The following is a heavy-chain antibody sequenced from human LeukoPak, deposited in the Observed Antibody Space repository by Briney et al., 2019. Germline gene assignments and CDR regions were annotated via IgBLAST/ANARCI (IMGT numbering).Heavy chain of an antibody. D-gene: IGHD3-10*01. CDR3: AKAPWFGELPALDY. CDR2: TSGSGGST. CDR1: GFTFSSYA. Sequence: GGSLRLSCAASGFTFSSYAMSWVRQAPGKGLEWVSATSGSGGSTYYADSVKGRFTISRDNSKNTLYLQMNSLRAEDTAVYYCAKAPWFGELPALDYWGQGTLVTVSS. J-gene: IGHJ4*02. V-gene: IGHV3-23*01.